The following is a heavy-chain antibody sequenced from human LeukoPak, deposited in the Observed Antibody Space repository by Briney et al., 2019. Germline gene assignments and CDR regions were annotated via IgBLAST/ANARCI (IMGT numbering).Heavy chain of an antibody. V-gene: IGHV4-30-4*07. CDR1: GGSISSGGYS. D-gene: IGHD3-22*01. CDR3: AKVIRASISVIVVVKASFDY. J-gene: IGHJ4*02. Sequence: ASQTLSLTCAVSGGSISSGGYSWSWIRQPPGKGLEWIGYIYYSGSTYYNPSLKSRVTISVDTSKNQFSLKLSSVTAADTAVYYCAKVIRASISVIVVVKASFDYWGQGSLVTVSS. CDR2: IYYSGST.